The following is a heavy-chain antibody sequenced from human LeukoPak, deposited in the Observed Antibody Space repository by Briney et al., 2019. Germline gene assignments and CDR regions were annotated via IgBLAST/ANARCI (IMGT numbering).Heavy chain of an antibody. V-gene: IGHV3-64*01. CDR3: ARDGDGEDYYYMDV. CDR1: GFTFSSYE. J-gene: IGHJ6*03. D-gene: IGHD3-10*01. Sequence: PGGSLRLSCAASGFTFSSYEMNWVRQAPGKGLEYVSAISSNGGSTYYANSVKGRFTISRDNSKNTLYLQMGSLRAEDMAVYYCARDGDGEDYYYMDVWGKGTTVTISS. CDR2: ISSNGGST.